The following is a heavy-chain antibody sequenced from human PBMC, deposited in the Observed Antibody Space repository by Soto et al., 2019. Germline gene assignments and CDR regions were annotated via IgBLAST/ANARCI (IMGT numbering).Heavy chain of an antibody. V-gene: IGHV4-30-4*01. CDR1: GGSISSGDYY. Sequence: SETLSLTCTVSGGSISSGDYYWSWIRQPPGKGLEWIGYIYYSGSTYYNPSLKSRVTISVDTSKNQFSLKLSSVTAADTAVYYCARVRDDSSGYYLSVWGQGTLVTVSS. CDR3: ARVRDDSSGYYLSV. CDR2: IYYSGST. D-gene: IGHD3-22*01. J-gene: IGHJ4*02.